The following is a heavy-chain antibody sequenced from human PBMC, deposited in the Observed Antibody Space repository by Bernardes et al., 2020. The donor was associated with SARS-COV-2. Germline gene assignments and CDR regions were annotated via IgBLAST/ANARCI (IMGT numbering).Heavy chain of an antibody. V-gene: IGHV4-59*08. CDR2: IYNSGST. CDR3: ARSCFGGDCYYYYYMDV. J-gene: IGHJ6*03. CDR1: GGSIRSSY. D-gene: IGHD2-21*01. Sequence: SVTLTRTCTVSGGSIRSSYWSWIRQPPGPGLEWIGYIYNSGSTNYNPSLKSRVTISVDTSKNQFSLKLSSVTAADTAVYYCARSCFGGDCYYYYYMDVWGKGTTVT.